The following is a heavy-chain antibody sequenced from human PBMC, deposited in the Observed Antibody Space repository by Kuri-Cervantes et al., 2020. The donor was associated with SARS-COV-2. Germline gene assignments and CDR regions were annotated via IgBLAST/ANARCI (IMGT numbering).Heavy chain of an antibody. CDR2: IKQDGSEK. D-gene: IGHD2-15*01. CDR1: GFTFSSYW. Sequence: GESLKISCAASGFTFSSYWMSWARQAPGKGLEWVANIKQDGSEKYYVDSVKGRFTISRDNAKNSLYLQMNSLRAEDTAVYYCAGSMVVADATQLDYWGQGTLVTVSS. V-gene: IGHV3-7*01. J-gene: IGHJ4*02. CDR3: AGSMVVADATQLDY.